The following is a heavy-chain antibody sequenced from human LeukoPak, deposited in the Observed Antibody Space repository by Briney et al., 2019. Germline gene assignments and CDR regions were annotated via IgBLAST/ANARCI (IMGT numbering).Heavy chain of an antibody. CDR1: GYIFTGYY. CDR3: ARDRGYSSGWYSGNYFDY. V-gene: IGHV1-46*01. CDR2: INPSGGST. J-gene: IGHJ4*02. D-gene: IGHD6-19*01. Sequence: SGESLKISCKGSGYIFTGYYMHWVRQAPGQGLEWMGIINPSGGSTSYAQKFQGRVTMTRDMSTSTVYMELSSLRSEDTAVYYCARDRGYSSGWYSGNYFDYWGQGTLVTVSS.